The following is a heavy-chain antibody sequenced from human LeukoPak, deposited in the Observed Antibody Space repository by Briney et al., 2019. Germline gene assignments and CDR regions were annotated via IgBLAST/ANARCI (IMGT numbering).Heavy chain of an antibody. CDR3: ARASMRMTTAGLVDY. V-gene: IGHV3-33*01. CDR2: IWYDGRNK. CDR1: GFTFSSYG. D-gene: IGHD6-13*01. J-gene: IGHJ4*02. Sequence: GRSLRLSCAASGFTFSSYGMHWVRQAPGKGLEWVAVIWYDGRNKFYADSLKGRFTISRDNSKNTLYLQMNSLRAEDTAVYYCARASMRMTTAGLVDYWGQGTLVTVPS.